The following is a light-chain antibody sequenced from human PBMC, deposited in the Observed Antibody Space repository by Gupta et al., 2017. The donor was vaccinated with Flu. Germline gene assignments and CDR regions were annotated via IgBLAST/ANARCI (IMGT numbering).Light chain of an antibody. CDR1: SSDVGGYNY. CDR3: SSYTSSNSLE. Sequence: TISCTGTSSDVGGYNYVSWYQQHPGKAPKLMIYEVINRPSGVSNRFSGSKSGNTASLTISGLPAEDEADYYCSSYTSSNSLEFGGGTKLTVL. V-gene: IGLV2-14*01. CDR2: EVI. J-gene: IGLJ3*02.